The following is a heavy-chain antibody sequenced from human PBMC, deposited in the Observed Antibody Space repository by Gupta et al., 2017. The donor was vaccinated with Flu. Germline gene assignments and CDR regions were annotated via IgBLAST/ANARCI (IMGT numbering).Heavy chain of an antibody. V-gene: IGHV3-30*18. D-gene: IGHD2-2*01. CDR1: GFRFGSYG. CDR2: IASDGSHK. J-gene: IGHJ6*03. Sequence: QMQLVESGGGVVHLGTSMRLSCAASGFRFGSYGMHWVCPAPGKGLEWVADIASDGSHKDYADSVRGRFTISRDNSKNTLSLEMDSLRVEDTGVYYCAKDGPWTASCPYYCYYMDVWGKGTTVTVSS. CDR3: AKDGPWTASCPYYCYYMDV.